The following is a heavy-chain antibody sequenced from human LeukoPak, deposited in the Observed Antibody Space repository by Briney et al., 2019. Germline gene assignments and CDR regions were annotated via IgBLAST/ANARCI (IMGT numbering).Heavy chain of an antibody. CDR3: ARDPPYGSGSDAFDI. V-gene: IGHV1-2*02. D-gene: IGHD3-10*01. Sequence: ASVKVSCKASGYTFTGYYMHWVRQAPGQGLEWMGWINPNSGGTNYSQKFQGMVTMTRDTSISTAYMELSRLRSDDTAVYYCARDPPYGSGSDAFDIWGQGTMVTVSS. CDR2: INPNSGGT. J-gene: IGHJ3*02. CDR1: GYTFTGYY.